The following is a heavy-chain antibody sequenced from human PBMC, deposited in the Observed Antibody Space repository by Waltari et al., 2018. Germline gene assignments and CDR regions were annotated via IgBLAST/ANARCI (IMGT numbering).Heavy chain of an antibody. D-gene: IGHD2-15*01. CDR3: ARPGGGNTFSESIFDY. Sequence: QVQLQQWGAGLLKPSETLSLTCAVYVGSFSGYYWSWIRQPPGKGLEWIGEINHSGSTNYNPSLKSRVTISVDTSKNQFSLKLSSVTAADTAVYYCARPGGGNTFSESIFDYWGQGTLVTVSS. J-gene: IGHJ4*02. CDR1: VGSFSGYY. V-gene: IGHV4-34*01. CDR2: INHSGST.